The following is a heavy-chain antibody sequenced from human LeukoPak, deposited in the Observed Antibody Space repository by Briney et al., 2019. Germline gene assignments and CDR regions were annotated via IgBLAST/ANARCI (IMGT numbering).Heavy chain of an antibody. CDR3: LPYCSGGSCYGLDAFDI. D-gene: IGHD2-15*01. Sequence: PRGSLRLSWAASGFTFSSYSMNWVRQASGKGLEWVSSISSSSSYIYYADSVKGRFTISRDNAKNSLYLQMNSLRAEDTAVYYCLPYCSGGSCYGLDAFDIWGQGTMVTVSS. CDR1: GFTFSSYS. J-gene: IGHJ3*02. V-gene: IGHV3-21*01. CDR2: ISSSSSYI.